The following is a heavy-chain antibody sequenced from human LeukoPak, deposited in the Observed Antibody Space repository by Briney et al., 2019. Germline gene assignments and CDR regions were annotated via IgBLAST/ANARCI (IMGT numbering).Heavy chain of an antibody. V-gene: IGHV1-2*02. CDR1: GYTFTGYY. Sequence: ASVKVSCKASGYTFTGYYMHWVRQAPGQGLEWMGWINPNSGGTNYAQKFQGRVTMTRDTSISTAYMELSRLRSDDTAVYYRALGREPLRAGPYYYGMDVWGQGTTVTVSS. CDR2: INPNSGGT. J-gene: IGHJ6*02. CDR3: ALGREPLRAGPYYYGMDV. D-gene: IGHD1-26*01.